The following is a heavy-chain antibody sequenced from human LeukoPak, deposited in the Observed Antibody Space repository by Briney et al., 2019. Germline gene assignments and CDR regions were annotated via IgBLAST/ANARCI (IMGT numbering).Heavy chain of an antibody. CDR3: AKVTIEYSIIPVGMHAFDI. CDR2: IRYDGSNK. Sequence: PGGSLRLSCTASGFTFTSYDMHWVRQAPGKGLEWVALIRYDGSNKYYADSVKGRFTISRDNSKNTLYLQMNSLRAEDTAVYYCAKVTIEYSIIPVGMHAFDIWGQGTMVTVSS. J-gene: IGHJ3*02. D-gene: IGHD6-6*01. CDR1: GFTFTSYD. V-gene: IGHV3-30*02.